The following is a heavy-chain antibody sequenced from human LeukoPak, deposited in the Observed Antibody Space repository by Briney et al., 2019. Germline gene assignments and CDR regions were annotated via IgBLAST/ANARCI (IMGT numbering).Heavy chain of an antibody. CDR2: IVVGSGNT. CDR3: AAAKYCSSTSCYALDY. V-gene: IGHV1-58*01. Sequence: ASVKVSCKASGFTFTSSAVRWVRQARGQRLEWIGWIVVGSGNTNYAQKFQERVTITRDMSTSTAYMELSSLRSEDTAVYYCAAAKYCSSTSCYALDYWGQGTLVTVSS. D-gene: IGHD2-2*01. CDR1: GFTFTSSA. J-gene: IGHJ4*02.